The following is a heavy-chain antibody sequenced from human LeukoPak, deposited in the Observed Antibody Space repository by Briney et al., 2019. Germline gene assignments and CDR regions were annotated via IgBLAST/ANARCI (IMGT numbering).Heavy chain of an antibody. CDR3: ARWGYSGYDPTLFFDY. V-gene: IGHV4-59*08. J-gene: IGHJ4*02. CDR2: IYYSGST. Sequence: KTSETLSLTCTVSGGSISSYYWSWIRQPPGKGLEWVGYIYYSGSTNYNPSLKSRVTISVDTSKNQFSLKLSSVTAADTAVYYCARWGYSGYDPTLFFDYWGQGTLVTVSS. D-gene: IGHD5-12*01. CDR1: GGSISSYY.